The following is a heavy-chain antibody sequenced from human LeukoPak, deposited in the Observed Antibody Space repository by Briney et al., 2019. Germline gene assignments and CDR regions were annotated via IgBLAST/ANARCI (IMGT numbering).Heavy chain of an antibody. CDR1: GFTFSNVW. CDR3: ATEVIIAVTGNDY. D-gene: IGHD6-19*01. J-gene: IGHJ4*02. V-gene: IGHV3-15*07. Sequence: GRSLRLSCAASGFTFSNVWMNWVRQAPGKGLEWVGRIRSKTHGETIDYAAPVRGRFTISRDDSKNTLYLQLNSLKTEDTAVYYCATEVIIAVTGNDYWGQGSLVTVSS. CDR2: IRSKTHGETI.